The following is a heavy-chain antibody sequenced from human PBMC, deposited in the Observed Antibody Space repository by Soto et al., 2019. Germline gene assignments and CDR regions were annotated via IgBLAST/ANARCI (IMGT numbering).Heavy chain of an antibody. D-gene: IGHD6-19*01. CDR2: IKEDGSDK. CDR3: ARPLGWRDGFDV. J-gene: IGHJ3*01. CDR1: GFSFSSYW. V-gene: IGHV3-7*01. Sequence: GGSLRLSCTASGFSFSSYWMGWVRQAPGKGLEWVANIKEDGSDKYYVDSVKGRFTISRDNAKNSLYLQMNSLRAEDTAVYHCARPLGWRDGFDVWGQGTMVTVS.